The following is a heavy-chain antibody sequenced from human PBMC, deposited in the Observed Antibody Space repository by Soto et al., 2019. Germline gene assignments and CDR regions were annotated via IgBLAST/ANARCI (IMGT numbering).Heavy chain of an antibody. CDR1: GFNFNSHY. Sequence: GGSLRLSCCASGFNFNSHYVNGILQPPGKGLERVSFIYNGESTQYADSVKGRFTISRDNSRTTLYLQMNSLRAEDTAVYYCAKDEGRYTYGLRDCWGQGTLGTVSS. CDR2: IYNGEST. CDR3: AKDEGRYTYGLRDC. D-gene: IGHD5-18*01. J-gene: IGHJ4*02. V-gene: IGHV3-53*01.